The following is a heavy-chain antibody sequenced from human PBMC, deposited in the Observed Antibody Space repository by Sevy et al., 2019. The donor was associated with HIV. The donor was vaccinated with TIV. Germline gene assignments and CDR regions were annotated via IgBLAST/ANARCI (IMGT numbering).Heavy chain of an antibody. CDR1: GGSFSSYY. J-gene: IGHJ4*02. V-gene: IGHV4-59*01. Sequence: SETLSLTCTVSGGSFSSYYWSWIRQSPGKGLEWIGYIYYNGTTNSRPSLRRRVTISPHPSKSQFSLKLKSVTAADTAGYYCARGKVLFDYWGQGTLVTVSS. D-gene: IGHD1-20*01. CDR3: ARGKVLFDY. CDR2: IYYNGTT.